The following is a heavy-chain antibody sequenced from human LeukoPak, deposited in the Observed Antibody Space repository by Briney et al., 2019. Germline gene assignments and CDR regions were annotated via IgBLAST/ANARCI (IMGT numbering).Heavy chain of an antibody. CDR2: ISGDGGST. V-gene: IGHV3-43*02. Sequence: GGSLRLSCAAPGLITDDYAIHWVRQAPGKGLEWVSLISGDGGSTFYADSVKGRFTISRDNAKNSLYLQMNSLRAEDTAVYYCARDLDYLDYWGQGTLVTVSS. CDR1: GLITDDYA. J-gene: IGHJ4*02. CDR3: ARDLDYLDY.